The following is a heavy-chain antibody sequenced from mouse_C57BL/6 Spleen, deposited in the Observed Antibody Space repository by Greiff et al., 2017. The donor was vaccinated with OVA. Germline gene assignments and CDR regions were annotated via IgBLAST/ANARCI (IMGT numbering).Heavy chain of an antibody. V-gene: IGHV1-53*01. CDR1: GYTFTSYW. J-gene: IGHJ4*01. D-gene: IGHD3-3*01. CDR2: INPSNGGT. Sequence: QVHVKQPGTELVKPGASVKLSCKASGYTFTSYWMHWVKQRPGQGLEWIGNINPSNGGTNYNEKFKSKATLTVDKSSSTAYMQLSSLTSEDSAVYYCVQAAGWDRNRYARDYWGQGTSVTVSS. CDR3: VQAAGWDRNRYARDY.